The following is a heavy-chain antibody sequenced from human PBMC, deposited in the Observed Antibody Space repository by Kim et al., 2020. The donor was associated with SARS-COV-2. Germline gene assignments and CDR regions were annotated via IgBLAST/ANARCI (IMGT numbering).Heavy chain of an antibody. J-gene: IGHJ6*02. V-gene: IGHV3-48*03. CDR3: AREIESAFRLAEVGGMDV. CDR2: ISSSGGTI. Sequence: GGSLRLSCAASGFTFSTYEMNWVRQAPGKGLEWVSYISSSGGTIYYADSVKGRFTISRDNAKNSLYLQMNSLRAEDTAVYYCAREIESAFRLAEVGGMDVWGQGTTVTVSS. CDR1: GFTFSTYE. D-gene: IGHD3-3*02.